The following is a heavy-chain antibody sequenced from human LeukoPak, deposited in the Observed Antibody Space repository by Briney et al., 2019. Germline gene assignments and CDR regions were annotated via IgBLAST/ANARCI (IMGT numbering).Heavy chain of an antibody. V-gene: IGHV5-51*01. CDR1: GYSFTSYW. J-gene: IGHJ5*02. CDR2: IYPGDSDT. D-gene: IGHD6-19*01. CDR3: ARLDRYSSLYNWFDP. Sequence: KLGESLKISCKGPGYSFTSYWIGWVRQMPGKGLEWMGIIYPGDSDTRYSPSFQGQVTISADKSISTAYLQWSSLKASDTAMYYCARLDRYSSLYNWFDPWGQGTLVTVSS.